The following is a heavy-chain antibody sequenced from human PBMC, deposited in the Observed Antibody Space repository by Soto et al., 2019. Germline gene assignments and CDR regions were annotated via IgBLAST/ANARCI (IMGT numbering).Heavy chain of an antibody. Sequence: EVQLLESGGVLVQPGGSLRLSCAASGVTFSSFAMTWVRQAPGKGLEWVSSLTGSGDSTYYADSVKGRFTISRDNSKNTLYLQMNSLRAADTALYYWAKGTAVTTGDMAYWGQGTLVTVSS. CDR3: AKGTAVTTGDMAY. D-gene: IGHD4-17*01. CDR2: LTGSGDST. CDR1: GVTFSSFA. J-gene: IGHJ4*02. V-gene: IGHV3-23*01.